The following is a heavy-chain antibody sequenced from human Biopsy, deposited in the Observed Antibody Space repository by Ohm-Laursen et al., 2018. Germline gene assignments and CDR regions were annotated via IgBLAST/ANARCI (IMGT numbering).Heavy chain of an antibody. D-gene: IGHD4-17*01. CDR2: VIPISNTA. CDR1: GGSFIVYG. Sequence: GPSVNVSCNASGGSFIVYGLSCVRQAPGRGLESMGRVIPISNTANYAQNFQDRLTITADRSTNTAYMELNCLRSEDTAVYFCATLAEDYGASPDSWGQGTLVVVSS. V-gene: IGHV1-69*06. CDR3: ATLAEDYGASPDS. J-gene: IGHJ4*02.